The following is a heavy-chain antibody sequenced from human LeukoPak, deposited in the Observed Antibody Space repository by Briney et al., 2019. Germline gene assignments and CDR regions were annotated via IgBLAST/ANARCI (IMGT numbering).Heavy chain of an antibody. CDR3: TRQLSGWYDADPY. D-gene: IGHD6-19*01. V-gene: IGHV3-7*05. CDR2: IKEDGSRN. J-gene: IGHJ4*02. Sequence: GGSLRLSCAASGFTFSSYWMSWVRQAPGKGLEWVANIKEDGSRNHYVDSVKGRFTISRDNAKNSLYLQMSSLRAEDTAVYYCTRQLSGWYDADPYWGQGTLVTVSS. CDR1: GFTFSSYW.